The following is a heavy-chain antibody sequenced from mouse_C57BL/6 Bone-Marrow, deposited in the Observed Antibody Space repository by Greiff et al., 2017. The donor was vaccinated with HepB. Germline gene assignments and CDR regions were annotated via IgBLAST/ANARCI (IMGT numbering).Heavy chain of an antibody. J-gene: IGHJ1*03. CDR3: ARKRELPWYFDV. Sequence: QVQLQQSGAELARPGASVKMSCKASGYTFTSYTMHWVKQRPGQGLEWIGYINPSSGYTKYNQKFKDKATLTADKSSSTAYMQLSSLTSEDSAVYYCARKRELPWYFDVWGTGTTVTVSS. CDR2: INPSSGYT. CDR1: GYTFTSYT. D-gene: IGHD2-12*01. V-gene: IGHV1-4*01.